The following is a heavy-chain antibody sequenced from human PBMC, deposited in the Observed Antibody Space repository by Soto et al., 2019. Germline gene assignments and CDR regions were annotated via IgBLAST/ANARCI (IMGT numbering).Heavy chain of an antibody. CDR2: ISGRGGST. Sequence: EVQLLESGGGLVQPGGSLRLSCAAAGFTFSSYAMSWVRQAPGKGLEWVSAISGRGGSTYYADSVKGRFTISRDNSKNTLYLQMNSLRAEDTAVYYCAKGDKGIAAAGTGHWGQGTLVAVSS. D-gene: IGHD6-13*01. CDR3: AKGDKGIAAAGTGH. CDR1: GFTFSSYA. V-gene: IGHV3-23*01. J-gene: IGHJ4*02.